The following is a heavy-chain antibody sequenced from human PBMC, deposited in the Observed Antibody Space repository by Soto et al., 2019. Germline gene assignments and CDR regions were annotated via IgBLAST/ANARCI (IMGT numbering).Heavy chain of an antibody. CDR2: VYTVGST. Sequence: PSEALSPTCTVSGGSLSNYYWSWIRHPAGKALEWIGRVYTVGSTNYNPSFKSRVPMSIDTSKNQFSLRLASATAADTAVYYCARPPLTHSYAQSESWGPGSLVPVST. CDR3: ARPPLTHSYAQSES. J-gene: IGHJ4*02. D-gene: IGHD3-16*01. V-gene: IGHV4-4*07. CDR1: GGSLSNYY.